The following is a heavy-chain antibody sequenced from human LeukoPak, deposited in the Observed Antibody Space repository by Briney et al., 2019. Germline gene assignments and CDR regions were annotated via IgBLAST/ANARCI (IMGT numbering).Heavy chain of an antibody. J-gene: IGHJ5*02. CDR3: ARVKGSNWFDP. Sequence: SETLSLTCTVSGVSISIYYWSWIRQPPGKGLEWIGYIYNSESIYYNPSLKSRVTISLDTSKNQFSLRLNSVTAADTAMYYCARVKGSNWFDPWGQGALVTVSS. CDR2: IYNSESI. CDR1: GVSISIYY. V-gene: IGHV4-59*01. D-gene: IGHD6-6*01.